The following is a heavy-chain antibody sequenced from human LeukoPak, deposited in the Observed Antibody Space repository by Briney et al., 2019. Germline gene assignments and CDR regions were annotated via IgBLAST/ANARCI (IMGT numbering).Heavy chain of an antibody. V-gene: IGHV1-46*01. Sequence: GASVKVSCKASGYTFTRNYMHWVRQVPGQGLEWMGIIRPSGGSATYAQKFQGRVTMTSNTSTTTVYMELSSLRSDDTAVYYCAKDRAVYSYYMDVWGQGTLVTVSS. CDR1: GYTFTRNY. CDR2: IRPSGGSA. J-gene: IGHJ6*03. CDR3: AKDRAVYSYYMDV.